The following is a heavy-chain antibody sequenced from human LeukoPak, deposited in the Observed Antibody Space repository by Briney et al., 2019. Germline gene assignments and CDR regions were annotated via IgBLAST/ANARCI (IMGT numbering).Heavy chain of an antibody. CDR3: ARDLTRSWFDP. D-gene: IGHD1/OR15-1a*01. V-gene: IGHV4-39*07. CDR1: GGSISSGGYY. J-gene: IGHJ5*02. Sequence: SETLSLTCTVSGGSISSGGYYWSWIRQPPGKGLEWIGEINHSGSTNYNPSLKSRVTISVDTSKNQFSLKLSSVTAADTAVYYCARDLTRSWFDPWGQGTLVTVSS. CDR2: INHSGST.